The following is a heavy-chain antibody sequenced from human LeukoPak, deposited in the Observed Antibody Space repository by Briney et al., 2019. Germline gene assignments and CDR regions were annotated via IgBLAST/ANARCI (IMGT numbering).Heavy chain of an antibody. CDR2: ISDGAGGT. V-gene: IGHV3-23*01. J-gene: IGHJ4*02. D-gene: IGHD3-16*01. Sequence: GGSLRLSCAASGFTLSSYVMRWVRQAPGKGLEWVSSISDGAGGTYYAASVKGRFTISRDNSRNTLYLQMNSLRAEDTAVYYCARDWGHTSPFDYWGQGTLVTVSS. CDR1: GFTLSSYV. CDR3: ARDWGHTSPFDY.